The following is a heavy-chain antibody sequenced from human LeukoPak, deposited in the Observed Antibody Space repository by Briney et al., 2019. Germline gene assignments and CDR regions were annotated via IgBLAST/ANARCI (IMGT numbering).Heavy chain of an antibody. Sequence: GGSLRLSSAASGFTVSRNYMSWVRQAPGKGLEWVSVIYIDGNTYYADSVRGRFTISRDNSKNTVYLQMNSLRAEDTAVYYCARGDGYNFFDSWGQGTLVTVSS. CDR2: IYIDGNT. CDR3: ARGDGYNFFDS. J-gene: IGHJ4*02. CDR1: GFTVSRNY. V-gene: IGHV3-66*01. D-gene: IGHD5-24*01.